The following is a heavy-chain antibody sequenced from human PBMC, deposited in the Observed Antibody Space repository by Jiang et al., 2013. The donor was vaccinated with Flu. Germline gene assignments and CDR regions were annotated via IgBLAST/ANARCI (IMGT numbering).Heavy chain of an antibody. V-gene: IGHV1-46*01. D-gene: IGHD3-9*01. Sequence: GAEVKKPGASVKVSCKASGYTFTSYYMHWVRQAPGQGLEWMGIINPSGGSTSYAQKFQGRVTMTRDTSTSTVYMELSSLRSEDTAVYYCARDLGYDILTGYYPGDYWGQGTLVTVSS. CDR3: ARDLGYDILTGYYPGDY. J-gene: IGHJ4*02. CDR1: GYTFTSYY. CDR2: INPSGGST.